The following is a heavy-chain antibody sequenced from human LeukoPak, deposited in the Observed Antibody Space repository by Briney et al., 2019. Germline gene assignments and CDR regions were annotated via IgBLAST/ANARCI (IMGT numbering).Heavy chain of an antibody. CDR3: AREQDRAGLSPGYMDV. D-gene: IGHD3-10*01. V-gene: IGHV4-39*07. CDR1: GGSISSSSYY. CDR2: IYYSGST. Sequence: SETLSLTCTVSGGSISSSSYYWGWIRQPPGKGLEWIGSIYYSGSTYYNPSLKSRVTISVDTSKNQFSLKVRSVTAADTAVYYCAREQDRAGLSPGYMDVWGQGTTVTVSS. J-gene: IGHJ6*03.